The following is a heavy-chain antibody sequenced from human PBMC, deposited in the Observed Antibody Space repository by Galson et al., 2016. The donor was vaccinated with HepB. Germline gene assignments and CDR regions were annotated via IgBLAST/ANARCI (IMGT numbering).Heavy chain of an antibody. CDR3: ATVPILGAVARYLDY. J-gene: IGHJ4*02. V-gene: IGHV3-21*01. D-gene: IGHD3-3*01. Sequence: SLRLSCAASGLSFHTYSMNWVRQAPGKGLEWVSSISSSSSYIYYADSVKGRFSISRDNAKKSLFLQMNSLRAEDTAVYYCATVPILGAVARYLDYWGQGTLVTVSS. CDR1: GLSFHTYS. CDR2: ISSSSSYI.